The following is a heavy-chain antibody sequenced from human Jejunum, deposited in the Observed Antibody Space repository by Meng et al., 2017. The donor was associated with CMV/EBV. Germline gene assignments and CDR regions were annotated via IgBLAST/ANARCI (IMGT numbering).Heavy chain of an antibody. Sequence: HVQLVQFGGEGTKPGASVKVSCKAYSYTFTSYGITWVRQAPGQVLEWIGWINTYNGNTDYAQKFQGRVTMTRNISKSTAYMDLSSLRSEDTAVYYCATGVADFEYWGQGTLVTVSS. CDR1: SYTFTSYG. V-gene: IGHV1-8*01. J-gene: IGHJ4*02. CDR3: ATGVADFEY. CDR2: INTYNGNT. D-gene: IGHD6-19*01.